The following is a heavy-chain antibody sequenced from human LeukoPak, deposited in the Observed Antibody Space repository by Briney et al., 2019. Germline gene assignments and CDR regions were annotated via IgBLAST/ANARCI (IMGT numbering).Heavy chain of an antibody. Sequence: GGSLRLSCAASGFTFSSYSMNWVRQAPGKGLEWVSSISSSSSYIYYADSVKGRFTISRDNAKYSLYLQMNSLRAEDTAVYYCASRTMVRGVVLDYWGQGTLVTVSS. D-gene: IGHD3-10*01. CDR3: ASRTMVRGVVLDY. CDR1: GFTFSSYS. J-gene: IGHJ4*02. CDR2: ISSSSSYI. V-gene: IGHV3-21*01.